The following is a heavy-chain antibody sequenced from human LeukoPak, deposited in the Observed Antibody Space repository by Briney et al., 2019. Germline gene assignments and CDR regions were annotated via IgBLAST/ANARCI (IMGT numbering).Heavy chain of an antibody. CDR1: GFSFSNYA. D-gene: IGHD3-3*01. V-gene: IGHV3-23*01. CDR3: AKWGDYDVWTGYYDSDY. Sequence: GGSLRLSCAASGFSFSNYAMSWVRQAPGKGLEWVSAISGRDDSTYYADSVKGRFTISRDTSKNTLYLQMNSLRAEDTAVYYCAKWGDYDVWTGYYDSDYWGQGTLVTVSS. CDR2: ISGRDDST. J-gene: IGHJ4*02.